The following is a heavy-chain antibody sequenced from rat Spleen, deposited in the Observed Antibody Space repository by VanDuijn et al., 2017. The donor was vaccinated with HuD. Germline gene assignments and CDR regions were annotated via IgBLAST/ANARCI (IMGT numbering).Heavy chain of an antibody. Sequence: QVQLKESGPGLVQPSQTLSLTCTVSGFSLMDYSVHWVRQPPGKGLEWVGRMKYDGETYYNSALKSRLSISRDTSKSQVFLKMNSLQTEDTAIYYCTTFMYTTDPFDYWGQGVMVTVSS. J-gene: IGHJ2*01. CDR2: MKYDGET. V-gene: IGHV2S30*01. D-gene: IGHD1-6*01. CDR1: GFSLMDYS. CDR3: TTFMYTTDPFDY.